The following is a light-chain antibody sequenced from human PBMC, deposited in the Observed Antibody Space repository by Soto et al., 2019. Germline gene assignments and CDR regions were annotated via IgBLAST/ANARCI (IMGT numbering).Light chain of an antibody. CDR3: QQYNSYPGT. CDR1: QDIVNW. Sequence: DIQMTQSPSTLSASVGDRVTITCRASQDIVNWLAWYQHTPGKAPQLLIFDASTLQSGVPSRFIGSASVTEFTLTINNLQPDDLGTYFCQQYNSYPGTFGQGTKVEIK. CDR2: DAS. J-gene: IGKJ1*01. V-gene: IGKV1-5*01.